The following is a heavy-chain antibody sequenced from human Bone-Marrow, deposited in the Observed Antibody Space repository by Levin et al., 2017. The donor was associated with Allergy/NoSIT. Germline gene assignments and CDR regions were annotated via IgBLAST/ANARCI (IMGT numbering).Heavy chain of an antibody. CDR3: ARTLGYCSGDGCYYYVDY. V-gene: IGHV4-38-2*01. Sequence: GSLRLSCAVSNYSISSGFHWGWIRQPPGKGLEWIGSIYQSGNTYYNPSLKSRVTISVDTSKNQFSLRLTSVSAADTAVYYCARTLGYCSGDGCYYYVDYWGQGNLVTVSS. D-gene: IGHD2-15*01. CDR1: NYSISSGFH. CDR2: IYQSGNT. J-gene: IGHJ4*02.